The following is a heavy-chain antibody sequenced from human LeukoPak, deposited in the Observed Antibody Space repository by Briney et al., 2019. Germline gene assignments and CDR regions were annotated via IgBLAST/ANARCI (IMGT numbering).Heavy chain of an antibody. Sequence: SETLSLTCAVSGGSVSSRNWWSWFRQTPGKGLEWIGEIYHSGSTTYNPSFKSRVIISVDKSKNQFSLNLYFVTAADTAIYYCASSLSDPWGQGTLVTVSS. V-gene: IGHV4-4*02. CDR2: IYHSGST. CDR3: ASSLSDP. CDR1: GGSVSSRNW. J-gene: IGHJ5*02.